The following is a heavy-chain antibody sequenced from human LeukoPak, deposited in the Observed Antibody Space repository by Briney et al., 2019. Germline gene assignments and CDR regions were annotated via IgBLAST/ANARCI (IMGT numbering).Heavy chain of an antibody. J-gene: IGHJ4*02. V-gene: IGHV3-23*01. D-gene: IGHD3-22*01. CDR1: GFTFSSDA. CDR2: IRESGGST. Sequence: PGGSLRLSCAASGFTFSSDAMSWVRQAPGKGLEWVTSIRESGGSTFYADSVKGRFTISRDNSKSTLYLQMNNLRAEDTAIYYCARDLGYYDSSGSFDYWAQEPLVTVS. CDR3: ARDLGYYDSSGSFDY.